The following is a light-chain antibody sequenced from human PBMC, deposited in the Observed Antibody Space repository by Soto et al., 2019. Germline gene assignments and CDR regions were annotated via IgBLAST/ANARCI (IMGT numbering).Light chain of an antibody. CDR2: AAS. V-gene: IGKV1-39*01. J-gene: IGKJ2*01. CDR1: QNINTY. Sequence: DIQMTQSPSSLSASVGDRVTITCRASQNINTYLNWYQQKPGKAPKLLIYAASTLQGGVPSRFSGSGSGTDFALTISNLQPEDFATYYCQQSYSTPPDTFGQGTNLEVK. CDR3: QQSYSTPPDT.